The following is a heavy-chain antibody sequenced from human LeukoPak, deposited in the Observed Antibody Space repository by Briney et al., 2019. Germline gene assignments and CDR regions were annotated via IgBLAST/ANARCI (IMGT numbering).Heavy chain of an antibody. CDR3: ARPRGYYYDSSGYYFPFDY. CDR1: GGTFSSYA. Sequence: SVKVSCKASGGTFSSYAISWVRQAPGQGLEWMGGIIPLFGTANYAQKFQGRVTITADESTSTAYMELSSLRSEDTAVYYCARPRGYYYDSSGYYFPFDYWGQGTLVTVSS. J-gene: IGHJ4*02. V-gene: IGHV1-69*13. CDR2: IIPLFGTA. D-gene: IGHD3-22*01.